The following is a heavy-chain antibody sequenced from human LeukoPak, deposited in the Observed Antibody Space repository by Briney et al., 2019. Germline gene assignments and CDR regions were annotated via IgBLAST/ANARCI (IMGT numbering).Heavy chain of an antibody. J-gene: IGHJ5*02. CDR3: ARVAGYSSSWYLHRFDP. CDR1: GGSISSYY. D-gene: IGHD6-13*01. V-gene: IGHV4-59*01. Sequence: SETLSLTCTVSGGSISSYYWSWIRQPPGKGLEWIGYIYYSGSTIYNPSLKSRVTISVDTSKNQFSLKLSSVTAADTAVYYCARVAGYSSSWYLHRFDPWGQGTLVTVSS. CDR2: IYYSGST.